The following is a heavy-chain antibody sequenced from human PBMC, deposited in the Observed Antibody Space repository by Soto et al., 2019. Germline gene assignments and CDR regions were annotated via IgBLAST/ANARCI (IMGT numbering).Heavy chain of an antibody. CDR3: ARVDHRGYFAILTDY. D-gene: IGHD3-9*01. V-gene: IGHV4-31*03. CDR1: DDSRSIGCHY. CDR2: IYDSVNT. Sequence: SVTLSLTCPVADDSRSIGCHYWLWISQHPGKGLEWIGHIYDSVNTYYSPSLRSRVTISADMSKNQFSLNLRSVTAADTAVYYCARVDHRGYFAILTDYWGQGTLVTVSS. J-gene: IGHJ4*02.